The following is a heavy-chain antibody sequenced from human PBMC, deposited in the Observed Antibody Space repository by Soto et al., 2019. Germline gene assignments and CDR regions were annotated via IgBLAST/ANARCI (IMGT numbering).Heavy chain of an antibody. D-gene: IGHD6-13*01. J-gene: IGHJ4*02. CDR1: GGSISSSSYY. CDR3: ARHEVYSSSWYRI. V-gene: IGHV4-39*01. Sequence: QLQLQESGPGLVKPSETLSLTCTVSGGSISSSSYYWGWIRQPPGKGREWIGSIYDSGSTYYTPSLKSRVPMSVDTPKNQFPLKLSSVTAADTAVYYCARHEVYSSSWYRIWGQGTLVTVSS. CDR2: IYDSGST.